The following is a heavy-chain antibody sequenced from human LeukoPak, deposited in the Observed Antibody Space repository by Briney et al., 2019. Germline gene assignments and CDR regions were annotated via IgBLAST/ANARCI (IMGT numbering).Heavy chain of an antibody. CDR3: ARMAAAGTWYFDL. Sequence: ASVNVSCKTSGYTFTNYYLHWVRQAPGQGLERMGIINPNSGSTTYSQKFQGRVTMTRDTSTSTVYMELSSLRSEDTAVYYCARMAAAGTWYFDLWGRGTLVTVSS. CDR2: INPNSGST. V-gene: IGHV1-46*01. D-gene: IGHD6-13*01. CDR1: GYTFTNYY. J-gene: IGHJ2*01.